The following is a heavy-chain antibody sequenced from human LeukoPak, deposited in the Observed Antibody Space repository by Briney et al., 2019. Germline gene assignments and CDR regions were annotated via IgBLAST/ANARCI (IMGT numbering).Heavy chain of an antibody. V-gene: IGHV3-7*01. CDR2: IKQDGSEK. J-gene: IGHJ4*02. Sequence: PGGSLRLSCAASGFTFSNYWMTWVRQAPGKGLEWVANIKQDGSEKYYVDSVKGRFTISRDNAKNSLCLQMNSLRPEDTAVYYCAWRQGGYYDANGYFSYWGQGTLVIVSS. D-gene: IGHD3-22*01. CDR1: GFTFSNYW. CDR3: AWRQGGYYDANGYFSY.